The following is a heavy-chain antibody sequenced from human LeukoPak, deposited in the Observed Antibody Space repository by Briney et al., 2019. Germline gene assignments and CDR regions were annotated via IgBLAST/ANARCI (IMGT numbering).Heavy chain of an antibody. CDR1: GGTFSSYA. D-gene: IGHD6-13*01. J-gene: IGHJ3*02. Sequence: SVKVSCKASGGTFSSYAISWVRQAPGQGLEWMGRIIPIFGTANYAQKFQGRVTITTDESTSTAYMELSSLRSEDTALYYCVRHSKTRSSSWPDDAFDIWGQGTMVTVSS. CDR2: IIPIFGTA. CDR3: VRHSKTRSSSWPDDAFDI. V-gene: IGHV1-69*05.